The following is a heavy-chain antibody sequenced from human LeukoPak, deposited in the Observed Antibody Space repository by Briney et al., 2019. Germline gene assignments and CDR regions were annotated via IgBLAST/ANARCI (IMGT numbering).Heavy chain of an antibody. J-gene: IGHJ4*02. V-gene: IGHV4-34*01. Sequence: SETLSLTCAVYGGSFSGYYWSWIRQPLGKGLEWIGEINHSGSTNYNPSLKSRVTISVDTSKNQFSLKLSSVTAADTAVYYCARHSGSYYFDYWGQGTLVTVSS. CDR1: GGSFSGYY. CDR3: ARHSGSYYFDY. D-gene: IGHD1-26*01. CDR2: INHSGST.